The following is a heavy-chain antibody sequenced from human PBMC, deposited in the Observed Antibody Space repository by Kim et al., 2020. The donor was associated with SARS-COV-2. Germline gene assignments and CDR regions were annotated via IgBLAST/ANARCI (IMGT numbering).Heavy chain of an antibody. V-gene: IGHV1-2*06. CDR3: ARGVPYSSSWYFDL. CDR1: GYTFTGYY. D-gene: IGHD6-13*01. J-gene: IGHJ2*01. CDR2: INPNSGGT. Sequence: ASVKVSCKASGYTFTGYYMHWVRQAPGQGLEWMGRINPNSGGTNYAQKFQGRVTMTRDTSISTAYMELSRLRSDDTAVYYCARGVPYSSSWYFDLWGRGTLVTVSS.